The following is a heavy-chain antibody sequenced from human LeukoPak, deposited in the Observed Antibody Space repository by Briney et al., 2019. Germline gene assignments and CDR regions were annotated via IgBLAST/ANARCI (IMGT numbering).Heavy chain of an antibody. CDR3: ERQGGYYGSGSSFDY. D-gene: IGHD3-10*01. CDR2: IDPSDSYT. J-gene: IGHJ4*02. Sequence: GESLKISCKGAGDSFTSYWISWVRQMPGKGLEWMGRIDPSDSYTNYSPSFQGHVTISADKSISTAYLQWSSLKASATDMYYCERQGGYYGSGSSFDYWGQGTLVTVSS. CDR1: GDSFTSYW. V-gene: IGHV5-10-1*01.